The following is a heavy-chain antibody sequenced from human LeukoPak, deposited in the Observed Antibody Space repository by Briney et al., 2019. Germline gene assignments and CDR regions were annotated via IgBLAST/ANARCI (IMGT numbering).Heavy chain of an antibody. Sequence: SETLSLTCTVSADSISSYYWSWIRQPPGKGLEWIGYIHYTGSTNYNPSLKSRVTISVETSKNQFSLKLKSVTAADTAVYYCARGGYYGSGNDFRFDPWGQGTLVTVSS. J-gene: IGHJ5*02. CDR1: ADSISSYY. CDR2: IHYTGST. D-gene: IGHD3-10*01. V-gene: IGHV4-59*01. CDR3: ARGGYYGSGNDFRFDP.